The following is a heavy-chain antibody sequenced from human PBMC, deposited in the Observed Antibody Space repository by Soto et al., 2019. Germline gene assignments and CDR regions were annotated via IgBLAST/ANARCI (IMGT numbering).Heavy chain of an antibody. Sequence: ASVKVSCKASGYTFTNSGITWVRQAPGQGLEWMGWISAYTGDTTYTQKFQGRVTMITDTSRSTAYMELRSLRSDDTAVYYCARWRGAWYFDYWGQGTLVTVSS. D-gene: IGHD4-17*01. CDR2: ISAYTGDT. J-gene: IGHJ4*02. V-gene: IGHV1-18*01. CDR3: ARWRGAWYFDY. CDR1: GYTFTNSG.